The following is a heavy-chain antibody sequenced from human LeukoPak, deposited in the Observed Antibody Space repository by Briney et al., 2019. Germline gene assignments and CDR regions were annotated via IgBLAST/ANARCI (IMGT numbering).Heavy chain of an antibody. CDR3: GSPMLGGGHGDV. CDR2: INEDGGQR. D-gene: IGHD3-10*02. V-gene: IGHV3-7*05. Sequence: GGSLRLSCAASGFTFSHYWMSWVRQAPGKGLEWVANINEDGGQRYYVDSVKGRFTISRDNAKNSLYLQINSLRAEDTAVYYCGSPMLGGGHGDVWGQGTTVTVSS. J-gene: IGHJ6*02. CDR1: GFTFSHYW.